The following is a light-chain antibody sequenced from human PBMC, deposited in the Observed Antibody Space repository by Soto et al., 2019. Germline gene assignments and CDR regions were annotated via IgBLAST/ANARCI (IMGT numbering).Light chain of an antibody. V-gene: IGKV3-20*01. Sequence: EIVLTQSPGTLSLSPGERATLSCRASQSVSSSYLAWYQQKPGQAPSLLIYRASTRATGSPDRFSGGGSGTDYTPTISRLAPEDFAVYYCQQYGNSPFTFGPGTKVDIK. CDR2: RAS. CDR3: QQYGNSPFT. CDR1: QSVSSSY. J-gene: IGKJ3*01.